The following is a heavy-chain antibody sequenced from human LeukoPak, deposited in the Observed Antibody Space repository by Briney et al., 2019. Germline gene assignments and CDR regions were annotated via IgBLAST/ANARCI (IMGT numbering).Heavy chain of an antibody. D-gene: IGHD6-19*01. V-gene: IGHV1-2*02. Sequence: ASVKVSCKASGYTFTGYYMHWVRQAPGQGLEWMGWINPNSGGTDYAQKFQGRVTMTRDTSISTAYMELSRLRSDDTAVYYCASMMGIAVAGTSPFDYWGQGTLVTVSS. CDR3: ASMMGIAVAGTSPFDY. CDR1: GYTFTGYY. CDR2: INPNSGGT. J-gene: IGHJ4*02.